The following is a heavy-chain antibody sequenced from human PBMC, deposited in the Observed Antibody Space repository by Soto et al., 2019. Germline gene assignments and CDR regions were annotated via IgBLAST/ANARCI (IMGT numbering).Heavy chain of an antibody. CDR1: GYTFTSYG. D-gene: IGHD4-17*01. Sequence: ASVKVSCKASGYTFTSYGISWVRQAPGQGLEWMGWISAYNGNTNYAQKLQGRVTMTTDTSTSTAYMELRSLRSDDTAVYYCARVGMAYGDPGAFDIWGQGTMVTVSS. CDR3: ARVGMAYGDPGAFDI. CDR2: ISAYNGNT. V-gene: IGHV1-18*01. J-gene: IGHJ3*02.